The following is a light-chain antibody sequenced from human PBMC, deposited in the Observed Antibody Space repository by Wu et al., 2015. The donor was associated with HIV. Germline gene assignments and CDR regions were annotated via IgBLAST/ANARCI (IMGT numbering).Light chain of an antibody. Sequence: NVLTQFPGTLSLFPGERATLSCRVSQTISGTYLAWYQHKDGQAPRLLIYGASNRATGIPDRFSGSGSGTDFTLTISRLEPEDFAVYYCQQYGSSPPYSFGQGTRLEIK. CDR1: QTISGTY. J-gene: IGKJ2*03. CDR2: GAS. CDR3: QQYGSSPPYS. V-gene: IGKV3-20*01.